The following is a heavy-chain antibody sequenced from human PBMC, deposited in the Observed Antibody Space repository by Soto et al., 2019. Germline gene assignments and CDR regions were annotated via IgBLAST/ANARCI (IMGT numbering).Heavy chain of an antibody. V-gene: IGHV3-7*01. Sequence: GGSLRLSCAASGFTFSSYWMSWVRQAPGKGLEWVANIKQDGSEKYYVDSVQGPFTISRDNAKNSLYLQMNSLRAEDTAVYYCAREESYYDFWSGYATLSYMDVWGKGTTVTVSS. CDR3: AREESYYDFWSGYATLSYMDV. J-gene: IGHJ6*03. CDR2: IKQDGSEK. CDR1: GFTFSSYW. D-gene: IGHD3-3*01.